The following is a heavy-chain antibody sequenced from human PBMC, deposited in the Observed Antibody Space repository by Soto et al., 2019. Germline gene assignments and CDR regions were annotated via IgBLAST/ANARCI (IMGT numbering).Heavy chain of an antibody. D-gene: IGHD3-22*01. V-gene: IGHV4-39*01. CDR1: GGSISSSSYY. CDR3: ARHTYYYDSSGYYSIDY. Sequence: QLQLQESGPGLVKPSETLSLTCTVSGGSISSSSYYWGWIRQPPGKGLEWIGSIYYSGSTYYNPSLKSRVPIPVDTSKNQFSLKLSSVTAADTAVYYCARHTYYYDSSGYYSIDYWGQGTLVTVSS. CDR2: IYYSGST. J-gene: IGHJ4*02.